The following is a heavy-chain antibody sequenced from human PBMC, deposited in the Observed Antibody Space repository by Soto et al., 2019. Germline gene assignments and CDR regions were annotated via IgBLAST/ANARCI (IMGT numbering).Heavy chain of an antibody. J-gene: IGHJ4*02. D-gene: IGHD6-6*01. CDR1: GFTFSSYG. CDR3: ATLSEYSTPRGY. CDR2: ISYDGSNK. Sequence: QVQLVESGGGVVQPGRSLRLSCAVSGFTFSSYGMHWVRQAPGKGLEWVAVISYDGSNKYYADSVKGRFTISRDNPKNTLYLQMNSLRAEDTAVYYCATLSEYSTPRGYWGQGTLVTVSS. V-gene: IGHV3-30*03.